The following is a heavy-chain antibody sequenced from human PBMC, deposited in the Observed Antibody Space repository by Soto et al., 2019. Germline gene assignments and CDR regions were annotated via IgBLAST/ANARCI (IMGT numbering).Heavy chain of an antibody. Sequence: SVKVSCKASGFTFTSSAFQWVRQARGQRLEWIGWIAVGSGYTNYAQRFQDRVTLTRDMSTATTYTELSRLTSEDTAIYYCAADATAWQQMVPSDYWGQGTLVTVSS. CDR3: AADATAWQQMVPSDY. CDR2: IAVGSGYT. J-gene: IGHJ4*02. V-gene: IGHV1-58*01. CDR1: GFTFTSSA. D-gene: IGHD2-8*01.